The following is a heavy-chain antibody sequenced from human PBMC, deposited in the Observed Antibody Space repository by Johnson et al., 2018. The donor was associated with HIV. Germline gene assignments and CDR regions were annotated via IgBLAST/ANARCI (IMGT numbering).Heavy chain of an antibody. J-gene: IGHJ3*02. CDR2: IKQDGSEK. CDR3: ATRGVTDWGGAFDI. V-gene: IGHV3-7*01. CDR1: GFTVSSNY. D-gene: IGHD3/OR15-3a*01. Sequence: VQLVESGGGLVQPGGSLRLSCAASGFTVSSNYMSWVRQAPGKGLEWVANIKQDGSEKYYEASVQGRFTISRDNAKNSLYLQINNLRAEDTAVYYCATRGVTDWGGAFDIWGQGTMLTVSS.